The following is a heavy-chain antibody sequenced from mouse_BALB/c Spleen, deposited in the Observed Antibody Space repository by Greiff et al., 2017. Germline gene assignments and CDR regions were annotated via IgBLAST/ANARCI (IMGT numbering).Heavy chain of an antibody. Sequence: EVKLVESGGGLVKPGGSLKLSCAASGFTFSSYAMSWVRQSPEKRLEWVAEISSGGSYTYYPDTVTGRFTISRDNAKNTLYLEMSSLRSEDTAMYYCARSYGSSRGFDYWGQGTTLTVSS. J-gene: IGHJ2*01. CDR2: ISSGGSYT. CDR3: ARSYGSSRGFDY. D-gene: IGHD1-1*01. V-gene: IGHV5-9-4*01. CDR1: GFTFSSYA.